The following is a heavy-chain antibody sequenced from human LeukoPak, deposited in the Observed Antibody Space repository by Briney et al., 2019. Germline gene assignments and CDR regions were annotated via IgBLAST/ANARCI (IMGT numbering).Heavy chain of an antibody. CDR3: AGSGWQVYLDY. CDR2: IKQDGSER. CDR1: GFTFTTFW. J-gene: IGHJ4*02. V-gene: IGHV3-7*01. Sequence: GGSLRLSCAASGFTFTTFWMSWVRQAPGRGLEWVANIKQDGSERCYVDSVKGRFTISKDNAKNSLYLQMNSLRAEDTGVYYCAGSGWQVYLDYWGQGALVTVSS. D-gene: IGHD6-19*01.